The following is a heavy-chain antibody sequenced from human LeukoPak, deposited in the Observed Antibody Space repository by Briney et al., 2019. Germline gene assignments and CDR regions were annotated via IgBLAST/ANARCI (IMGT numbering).Heavy chain of an antibody. J-gene: IGHJ4*02. CDR1: GGSFSGYY. CDR3: ARGKSRLSSSTSCHFDY. Sequence: PSETLSLTCAVYGGSFSGYYWSWIRQPTGKGLEWIGEINHSGSTNYNPSLKSRVTISVDTSKNQFSLKLSSVTAADTAVYYCARGKSRLSSSTSCHFDYWGQGTLVTVSS. D-gene: IGHD2-2*01. V-gene: IGHV4-34*01. CDR2: INHSGST.